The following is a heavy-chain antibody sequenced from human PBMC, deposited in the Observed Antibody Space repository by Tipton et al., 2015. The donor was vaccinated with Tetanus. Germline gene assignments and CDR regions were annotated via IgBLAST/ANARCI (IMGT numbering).Heavy chain of an antibody. Sequence: TLSLTCAVYGASFSDYYWSWIRQAPGKGLEWIGEINHSGNTNHNPSLKSRVTLSVDTSKNQFSLKLNSVTAADTAVYYCARANYDFSKKGPFDSWGQGSLVIVSS. J-gene: IGHJ4*02. V-gene: IGHV4-34*01. CDR1: GASFSDYY. CDR2: INHSGNT. CDR3: ARANYDFSKKGPFDS. D-gene: IGHD3-3*01.